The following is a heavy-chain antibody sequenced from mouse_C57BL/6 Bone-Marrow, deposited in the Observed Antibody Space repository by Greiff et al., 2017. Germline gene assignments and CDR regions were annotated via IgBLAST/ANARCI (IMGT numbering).Heavy chain of an antibody. CDR3: ARGGRNWYCDV. CDR2: INPNYGTT. CDR1: GYSFTDYT. V-gene: IGHV1-39*01. J-gene: IGHJ1*03. Sequence: VQLQQSGPELVKPGASVKISCKASGYSFTDYTMNWVKQSNGKSLEWIGVINPNYGTTSYNQKFKGKATLTVDQASSTAYMQLNSLTSAESAVYYCARGGRNWYCDVWGTATTVTVSS.